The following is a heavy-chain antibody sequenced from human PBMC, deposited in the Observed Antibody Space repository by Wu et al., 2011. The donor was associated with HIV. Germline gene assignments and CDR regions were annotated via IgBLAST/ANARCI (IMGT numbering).Heavy chain of an antibody. V-gene: IGHV1-46*01. CDR2: INPSGGST. CDR3: ARQQYFDWPRGGFDY. CDR1: GGTFSSYA. J-gene: IGHJ4*02. D-gene: IGHD3-9*01. Sequence: QVQLVQSGAEVKMPGSSVKVSCKASGGTFSSYAISWVRQAPGQGLEWMARINPSGGSTSYAQKFQGRVTMTRDTSTSTVYMELSSLRSEDTAVYYCARQQYFDWPRGGFDYWAREPWSPSPQ.